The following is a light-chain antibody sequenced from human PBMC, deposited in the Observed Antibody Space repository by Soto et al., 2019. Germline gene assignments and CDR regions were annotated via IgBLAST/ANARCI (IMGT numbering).Light chain of an antibody. CDR1: QSISSSY. CDR2: GAS. J-gene: IGKJ5*01. Sequence: EIVLTQSPGTLSSSPGERATLSCRASQSISSSYLAWYQHKPGQAPRLLIYGASSRATGIPDRFSGSGSGTDFTLTISRLEPEDFAVYYCQQYGRGFGQGTRLEIK. CDR3: QQYGRG. V-gene: IGKV3-20*01.